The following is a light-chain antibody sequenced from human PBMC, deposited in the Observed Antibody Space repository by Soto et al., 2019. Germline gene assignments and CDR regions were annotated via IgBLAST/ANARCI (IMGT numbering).Light chain of an antibody. Sequence: EIAMTQSPATLSLSPGERATVSCRASQSVGNNLAWYQQKSGQAPRLLIYGAYTRAAGVPARFSGTGSGTEFTLTISSLQSEDFAVYYCHQYDDWPPYTSGQGTKLEFK. J-gene: IGKJ2*01. CDR2: GAY. V-gene: IGKV3-15*01. CDR1: QSVGNN. CDR3: HQYDDWPPYT.